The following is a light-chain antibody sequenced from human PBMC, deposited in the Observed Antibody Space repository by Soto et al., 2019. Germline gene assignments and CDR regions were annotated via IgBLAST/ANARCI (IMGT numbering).Light chain of an antibody. CDR1: QSISNNY. V-gene: IGKV3-20*01. J-gene: IGKJ2*01. Sequence: EIVLTQSPGTLSLSAGERATLSCRASQSISNNYLAWYQQKPGQAPRVLIYGASLRATGTPGRFSGSGYGTDFTLTISRLESEDFAVYSFHQYGSSPSYIFGQVTQLDIK. CDR2: GAS. CDR3: HQYGSSPSYI.